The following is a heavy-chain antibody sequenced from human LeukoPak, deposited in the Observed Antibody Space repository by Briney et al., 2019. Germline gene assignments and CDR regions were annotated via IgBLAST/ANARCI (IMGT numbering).Heavy chain of an antibody. CDR3: ARDSSSEGPLEY. D-gene: IGHD3-22*01. Sequence: PGGSLRLSCAASGFTFSASAVHWVRQASGKGLEWIGRIRSKTNNYATAYADSLKGRFTVPRDDSKNTAYLQMNSLKTEDSAVYFCARDSSSEGPLEYWGQGTRVTVSS. CDR1: GFTFSASA. V-gene: IGHV3-73*01. J-gene: IGHJ4*02. CDR2: IRSKTNNYAT.